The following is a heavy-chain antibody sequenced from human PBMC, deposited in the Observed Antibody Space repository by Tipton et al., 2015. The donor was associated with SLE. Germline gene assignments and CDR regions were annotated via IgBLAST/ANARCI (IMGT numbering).Heavy chain of an antibody. J-gene: IGHJ6*02. D-gene: IGHD5-12*01. CDR2: INHSGST. CDR1: GGSFSGYY. V-gene: IGHV4-34*01. Sequence: TLSLTCAVYGGSFSGYYWSWIRQPPGKGLEWIGEINHSGSTNYNPSLKSRVTISVDTSKNQFSLKLNSVTAADTAVYYCARIKSGYPAYYYYYGLDVWGQGTTVTVSS. CDR3: ARIKSGYPAYYYYYGLDV.